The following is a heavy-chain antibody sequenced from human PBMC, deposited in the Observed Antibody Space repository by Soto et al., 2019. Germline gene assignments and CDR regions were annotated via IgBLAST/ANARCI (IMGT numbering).Heavy chain of an antibody. CDR3: ARWASSTDDYYYYYMDV. CDR2: INSDGSST. Sequence: SLRLYCAATGFTFSSYWMHWVRQAPGKGLVWVSRINSDGSSTSYADSVKGRFTISRDNAKNTLYLQMNSLRAEDTAVYYCARWASSTDDYYYYYMDVWGKGTAVTVS. D-gene: IGHD2-2*01. J-gene: IGHJ6*03. CDR1: GFTFSSYW. V-gene: IGHV3-74*01.